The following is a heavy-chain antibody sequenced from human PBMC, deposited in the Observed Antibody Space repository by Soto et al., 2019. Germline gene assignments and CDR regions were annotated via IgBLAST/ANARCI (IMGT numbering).Heavy chain of an antibody. V-gene: IGHV3-30-3*01. CDR1: GFTFSSYA. CDR2: ISYDGSNK. CDR3: AREHCSGGSCYWYDAFDI. D-gene: IGHD2-15*01. Sequence: PGGSLRLSCAASGFTFSSYAMHRVRQAPGKGLEWVAVISYDGSNKYYADSVKGRFTISRDNSKNTLYLQMNSLRAEDTAVYYCAREHCSGGSCYWYDAFDIWGQGTMVTVSS. J-gene: IGHJ3*02.